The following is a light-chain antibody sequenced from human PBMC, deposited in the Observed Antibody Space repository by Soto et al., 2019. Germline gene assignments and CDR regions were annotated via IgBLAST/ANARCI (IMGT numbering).Light chain of an antibody. Sequence: QSALTQPASVSGSPGQSITISCTGTSSDVGSYDLVSWYQQHPGTAPKLIIYEVTKRPSGVSNRFSGSKSGNTASLTISGLQAEDDSDHYCCSYANSNTLLFGGGTKLTVL. CDR3: CSYANSNTLL. CDR2: EVT. J-gene: IGLJ2*01. V-gene: IGLV2-23*02. CDR1: SSDVGSYDL.